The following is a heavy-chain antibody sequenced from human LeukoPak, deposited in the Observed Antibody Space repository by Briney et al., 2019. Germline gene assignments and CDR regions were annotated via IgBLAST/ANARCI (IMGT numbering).Heavy chain of an antibody. D-gene: IGHD2-21*02. CDR2: INPSGGST. CDR1: GYTFTSYY. J-gene: IGHJ4*02. CDR3: ARDALPATAYDY. Sequence: ASVKVSCKASGYTFTSYYMHWVRQAPGQGLEWMGIINPSGGSTSYAQKFQGRVTMTRDTSTSTVYMELSSLRSEDMAVYYCARDALPATAYDYWGQGTLVTVSS. V-gene: IGHV1-46*01.